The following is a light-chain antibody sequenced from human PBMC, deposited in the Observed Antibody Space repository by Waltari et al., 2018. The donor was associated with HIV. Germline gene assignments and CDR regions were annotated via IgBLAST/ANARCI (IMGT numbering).Light chain of an antibody. J-gene: IGKJ1*01. CDR1: QNITSY. Sequence: DIQMTQSPSSLSASVGDRVTITCRASQNITSYLNWYQQKPGKATKLLIDATSTLQSGVPSRFSASGSGTDFTLTISSLQPEDFATYYCQQSYSTPRTFGQGTKVEIK. V-gene: IGKV1-39*01. CDR3: QQSYSTPRT. CDR2: ATS.